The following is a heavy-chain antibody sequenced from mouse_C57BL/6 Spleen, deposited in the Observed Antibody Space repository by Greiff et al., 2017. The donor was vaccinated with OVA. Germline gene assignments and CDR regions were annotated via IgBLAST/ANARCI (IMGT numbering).Heavy chain of an antibody. J-gene: IGHJ4*01. CDR3: VRHKAIYYGNCVEAMDY. Sequence: EVKLVESGGGLVQPKGSLKLSCAASGFSFNTYAMTWVRQAPGKGLEWVARIRSKSNNYATYYAVSVKDRFTISRDDSESMLYLQMNNLKTEDTAMYDSVRHKAIYYGNCVEAMDYWGQGTSVTVSS. CDR2: IRSKSNNYAT. V-gene: IGHV10-1*01. CDR1: GFSFNTYA. D-gene: IGHD2-1*01.